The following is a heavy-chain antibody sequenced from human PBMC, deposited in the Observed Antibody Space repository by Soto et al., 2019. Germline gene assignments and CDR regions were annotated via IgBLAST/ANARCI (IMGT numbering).Heavy chain of an antibody. V-gene: IGHV3-48*02. CDR3: ARVRVVTATDL. D-gene: IGHD2-21*02. J-gene: IGHJ4*02. CDR1: GFTFSSCS. Sequence: XGSLSLSFAGSGFTFSSCSMNGLRQAPGKGLEWVSYISSSSSTIYYADSVKGRFTISRDNAKNSLYLQMHSLRDGDTAVYYCARVRVVTATDLWGQGTLVTVSS. CDR2: ISSSSSTI.